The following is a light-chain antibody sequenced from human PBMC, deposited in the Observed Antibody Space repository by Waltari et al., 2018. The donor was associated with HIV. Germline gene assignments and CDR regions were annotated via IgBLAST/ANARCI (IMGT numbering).Light chain of an antibody. CDR3: ASNRLDSTLV. CDR1: CTHSRFFQH. CDR2: DID. Sequence: QSALTQPASVSGFPGQTINISCTGLCTHSRFFQHVSWFQPPPGSLPRLIIYDIDSRPSGISDHCSGSRSGDSASLTISGLQSGDEAHYFCASNRLDSTLVFGGGTKLTIL. V-gene: IGLV2-14*03. J-gene: IGLJ2*01.